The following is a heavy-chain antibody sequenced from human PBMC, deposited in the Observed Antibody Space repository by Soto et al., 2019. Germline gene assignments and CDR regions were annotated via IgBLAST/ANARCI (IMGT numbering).Heavy chain of an antibody. V-gene: IGHV1-69*13. CDR3: AREWNIAARPQIDYYYYYGMDV. CDR2: IIPIFGTA. CDR1: GGTFSSYA. Sequence: GASVKVSCKASGGTFSSYAISWVRQAPGQGLEWMGGIIPIFGTANYAQKFQGRVTITADESTSTAYMELSSLRSEDTAVYYCAREWNIAARPQIDYYYYYGMDVWGQGTTVTVSS. D-gene: IGHD6-6*01. J-gene: IGHJ6*02.